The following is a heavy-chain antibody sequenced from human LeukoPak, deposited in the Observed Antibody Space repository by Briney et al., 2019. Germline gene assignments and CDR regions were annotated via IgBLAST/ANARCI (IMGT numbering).Heavy chain of an antibody. CDR3: ARLGASSSGKYYFDY. J-gene: IGHJ4*02. CDR2: ISSSSSYI. CDR1: GFTFSSYG. D-gene: IGHD6-25*01. V-gene: IGHV3-21*01. Sequence: PGGSLRLSCAASGFTFSSYGMNWVRQAPGKGLEWVSFISSSSSYIYYADSVKGRFTISRDNAKNSLYLQMNSLSAEDTAVYYCARLGASSSGKYYFDYWGQGTLVTVSS.